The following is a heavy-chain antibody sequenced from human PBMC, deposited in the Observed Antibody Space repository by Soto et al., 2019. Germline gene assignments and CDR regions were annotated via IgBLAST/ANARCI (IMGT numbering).Heavy chain of an antibody. V-gene: IGHV1-24*01. CDR3: ATAVGGSSTSCCTGYYYYGMDV. CDR2: FDPEDGET. J-gene: IGHJ6*02. D-gene: IGHD2-2*01. Sequence: ASVKVSCKVSGYTLTELSMHWVRQAPGKGIEWTGGFDPEDGETIYAQKCQGRVTMTEDTSTDTAYMELSSLRSEDTAVYYCATAVGGSSTSCCTGYYYYGMDVWGQGTTVTVSS. CDR1: GYTLTELS.